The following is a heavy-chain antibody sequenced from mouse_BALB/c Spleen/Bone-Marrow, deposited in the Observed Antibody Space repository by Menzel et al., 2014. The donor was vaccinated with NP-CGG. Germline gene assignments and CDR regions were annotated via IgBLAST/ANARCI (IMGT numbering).Heavy chain of an antibody. D-gene: IGHD2-2*01. V-gene: IGHV5-6-5*01. CDR1: GFTFSSYA. J-gene: IGHJ3*01. CDR3: AREGDGYDPAWFAY. CDR2: PSSGGST. Sequence: DSGGCLVEPGGALKLSCAASGFTFSSYAMSWVCQTPEKRLERVASPSSGGSTYYPDSVKGRFTISRDNARNILYLQMSSLRSEDTAMYYCAREGDGYDPAWFAYWGQGTLVTVSA.